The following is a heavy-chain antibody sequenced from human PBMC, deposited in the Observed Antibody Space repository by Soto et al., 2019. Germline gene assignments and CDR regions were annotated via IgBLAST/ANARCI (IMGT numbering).Heavy chain of an antibody. J-gene: IGHJ2*01. CDR1: GGSISSGGYS. V-gene: IGHV4-30-2*01. Sequence: LSLTCAVSGGSISSGGYSWSWIRQPPGKGLEWIGYIYHSGSTYYNPSLKSRVTISVDRSKNQFSLKLSSVTAADTAVYYCARGPIEGVTMIPELHLWGRGTLVTVSS. D-gene: IGHD3-22*01. CDR3: ARGPIEGVTMIPELHL. CDR2: IYHSGST.